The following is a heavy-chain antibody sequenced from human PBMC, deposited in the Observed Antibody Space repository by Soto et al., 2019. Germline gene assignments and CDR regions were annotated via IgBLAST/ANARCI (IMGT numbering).Heavy chain of an antibody. Sequence: QVQLLQSGAEVKKPGASVKVSCKVSGHTLTELSMHWVRQAPGRGLEWMGGVDPEDGETIFAQKFQGRVTMTEDTSTDSTYMELTSLRSEDTAVYYCAAGGTRWLHSPFDYWGQGTLVTIPS. V-gene: IGHV1-24*01. D-gene: IGHD1-1*01. CDR1: GHTLTELS. CDR2: VDPEDGET. J-gene: IGHJ4*02. CDR3: AAGGTRWLHSPFDY.